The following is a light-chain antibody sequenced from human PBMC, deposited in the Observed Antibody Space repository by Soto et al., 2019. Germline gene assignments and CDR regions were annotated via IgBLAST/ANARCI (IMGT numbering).Light chain of an antibody. Sequence: LTQPRSVSGSPGQSVTISCTGTSSDVGGYNYVSWYQQHPGKAPKLMIYDVSKRPSGVPDRFSGSKSGNTASLTISGLQAEDEADYYCCSYAGSYTFGVFGTGTKVPVL. CDR1: SSDVGGYNY. CDR2: DVS. J-gene: IGLJ1*01. CDR3: CSYAGSYTFGV. V-gene: IGLV2-11*01.